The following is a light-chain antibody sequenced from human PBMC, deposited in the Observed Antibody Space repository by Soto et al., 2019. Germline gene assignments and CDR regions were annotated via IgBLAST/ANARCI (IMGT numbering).Light chain of an antibody. CDR2: EDD. Sequence: NFMLTQPHSVSESPGETVTISCTRSSGSIADNYVQWYQQRPGSAPTIVIYEDDQRPSGVPDRFSGSTDSSSNSASLTISGLKTGDGADYYCQSYDTMGVFGGGTKLTAL. V-gene: IGLV6-57*03. CDR1: SGSIADNY. J-gene: IGLJ3*02. CDR3: QSYDTMGV.